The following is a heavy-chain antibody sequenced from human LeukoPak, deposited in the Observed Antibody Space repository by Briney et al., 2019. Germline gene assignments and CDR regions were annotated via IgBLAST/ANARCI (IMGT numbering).Heavy chain of an antibody. V-gene: IGHV4-61*02. Sequence: PSQTLSLTCTVSGGSIGSGSYYWSWIRQPAGKGLEWIGRIYTSGSTNYNPSLKSRVTISVDTSKNQFSLKLSSVTAADTAVYYCARESSLWDDGSSSDYWGQGTLVTVSS. CDR1: GGSIGSGSYY. D-gene: IGHD6-6*01. CDR2: IYTSGST. CDR3: ARESSLWDDGSSSDY. J-gene: IGHJ4*02.